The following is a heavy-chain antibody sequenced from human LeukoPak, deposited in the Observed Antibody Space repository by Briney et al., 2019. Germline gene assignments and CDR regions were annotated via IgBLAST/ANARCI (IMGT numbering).Heavy chain of an antibody. CDR2: INPNSGGT. D-gene: IGHD3-22*01. CDR1: GYTFTGYY. CDR3: ARDFTTGLDAFDI. V-gene: IGHV1-2*06. J-gene: IGHJ3*02. Sequence: ASVKVSCKASGYTFTGYYMHWVRQAPGQGLEWMGRINPNSGGTNYAQKLQGRVTMTTDTSTSTAYMELRSLRSDDTAVYYCARDFTTGLDAFDIWGQGTMVTVSS.